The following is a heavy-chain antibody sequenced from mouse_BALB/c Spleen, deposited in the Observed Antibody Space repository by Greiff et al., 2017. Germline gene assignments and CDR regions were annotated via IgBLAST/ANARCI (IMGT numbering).Heavy chain of an antibody. V-gene: IGHV5-6-5*01. Sequence: DVQLVESGGGLVKPGGSLKLSCAASGFTFSSYAMSWVRQTPEKRLEWVASISSGGSTYYPDSVKGRFTISRDNARNILYLQMSSLRSEDTAMYYCARVDGYYPWFAYWGQGTLVTVSA. CDR2: ISSGGST. CDR3: ARVDGYYPWFAY. CDR1: GFTFSSYA. J-gene: IGHJ3*01. D-gene: IGHD2-3*01.